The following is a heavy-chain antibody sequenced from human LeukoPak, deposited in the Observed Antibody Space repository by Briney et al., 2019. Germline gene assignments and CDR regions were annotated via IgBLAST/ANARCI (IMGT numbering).Heavy chain of an antibody. D-gene: IGHD3-3*01. CDR3: AGTPDYDFWSGYYNPYYFDY. CDR1: GYTLTELS. Sequence: ASVKVSCKVSGYTLTELSMHWVRQAPGEGLEWMGGFDPEDGETIYAQKFQGRVTMTEDTSTDTAYMELSSLRSEDTAVYYCAGTPDYDFWSGYYNPYYFDYWGQGTLVTVSS. V-gene: IGHV1-24*01. CDR2: FDPEDGET. J-gene: IGHJ4*02.